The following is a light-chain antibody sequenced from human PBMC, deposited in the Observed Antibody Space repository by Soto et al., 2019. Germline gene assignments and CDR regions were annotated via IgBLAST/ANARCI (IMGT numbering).Light chain of an antibody. CDR2: GAS. Sequence: EIVLTQSPGTLSLSPGERATLSCRASQSVRSDYLAWYQQKPGQAPRLHIYGASTRATGIPDRFTGSGPGTDFTLTISRLEPEDFAVYYCQQYGSSPRTFGQGTKVEIK. J-gene: IGKJ1*01. CDR1: QSVRSDY. V-gene: IGKV3-20*01. CDR3: QQYGSSPRT.